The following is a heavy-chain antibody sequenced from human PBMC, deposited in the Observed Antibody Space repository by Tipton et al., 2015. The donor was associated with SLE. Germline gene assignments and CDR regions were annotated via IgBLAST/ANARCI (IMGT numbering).Heavy chain of an antibody. V-gene: IGHV3-7*01. CDR3: AKDRLDRPPSILWWAGAFDI. CDR1: GFTFSNAW. J-gene: IGHJ3*02. CDR2: IKQDGSEK. D-gene: IGHD2-21*01. Sequence: GSLRLSCAASGFTFSNAWMSWVRQAPGKGLEWVANIKQDGSEKYYVDSVKGRFTISRDNAKNSLYLQMNSLRAEDTAVYYCAKDRLDRPPSILWWAGAFDIWGQGTMVTVSS.